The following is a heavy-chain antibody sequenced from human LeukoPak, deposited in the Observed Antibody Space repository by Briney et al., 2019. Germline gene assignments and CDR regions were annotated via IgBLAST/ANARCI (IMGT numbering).Heavy chain of an antibody. V-gene: IGHV3-15*01. D-gene: IGHD2-2*01. CDR1: GFIFSSAW. CDR3: ARGLCSSTGCYQGPFDF. CDR2: IKNKTYGGTT. Sequence: NPGGSLRLSCAASGFIFSSAWMTWVRQAPGKGLEWVGHIKNKTYGGTTDYAAPVKGRFIISRDDSKNTLYLQMNRLRTDDTAVYYCARGLCSSTGCYQGPFDFWGQGMLVTVSS. J-gene: IGHJ4*02.